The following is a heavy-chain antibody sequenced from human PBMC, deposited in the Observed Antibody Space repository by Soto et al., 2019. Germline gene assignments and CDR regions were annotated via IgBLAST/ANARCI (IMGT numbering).Heavy chain of an antibody. CDR3: AKDLLGYCISTSCYPIDY. CDR1: GFTFSSYG. D-gene: IGHD2-2*01. Sequence: QVQLVESGGGVVQPGRSLRLSCAASGFTFSSYGMHWVRQAPGKGLEWVAVISYDGSNKYYADSVKGRFTISRDNSKNTLYLQMNSLRAEDTAVYYCAKDLLGYCISTSCYPIDYWGQGPLVTVSS. CDR2: ISYDGSNK. J-gene: IGHJ4*02. V-gene: IGHV3-30*18.